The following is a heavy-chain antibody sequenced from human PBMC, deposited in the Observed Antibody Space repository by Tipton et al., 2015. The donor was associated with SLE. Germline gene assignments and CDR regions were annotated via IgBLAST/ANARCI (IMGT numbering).Heavy chain of an antibody. Sequence: GSLRLSCAASGFTFSSYSMNWVRQAPGKGLEWVSSISSSSSYIYYADSVKGRFTISRDNAKNSLYLQMNSLRAEDTAVYYCARGDLHQAYYYGSGSYFYFDYWGQGTLVTVSS. J-gene: IGHJ4*02. CDR1: GFTFSSYS. CDR2: ISSSSSYI. V-gene: IGHV3-21*01. D-gene: IGHD3-10*01. CDR3: ARGDLHQAYYYGSGSYFYFDY.